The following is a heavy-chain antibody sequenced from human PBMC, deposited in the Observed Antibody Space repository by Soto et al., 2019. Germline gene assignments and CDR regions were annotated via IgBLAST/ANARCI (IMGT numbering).Heavy chain of an antibody. CDR1: GGSISSGGYY. D-gene: IGHD2-21*02. V-gene: IGHV4-31*03. Sequence: PSETLSLTCTVSGGSISSGGYYWCWIRQHPGKGLEWIGYIYYSGSTYYNPSLKSRVTISVDTSKNQFSLKLSSVTAADTAVYYCARVCGGDCHYGMDVWGQGTTVT. J-gene: IGHJ6*02. CDR2: IYYSGST. CDR3: ARVCGGDCHYGMDV.